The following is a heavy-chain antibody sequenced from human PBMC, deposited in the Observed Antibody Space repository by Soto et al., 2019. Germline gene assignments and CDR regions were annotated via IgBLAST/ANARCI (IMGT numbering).Heavy chain of an antibody. V-gene: IGHV4-34*01. CDR3: ARSCSGGSCYSPNDY. D-gene: IGHD2-15*01. Sequence: QVQLQQWGAGLLKPSETLSLTCAVYGGSFSGYYWSWIRQPPGKGLEWIGEINHSGSTNYNPSLKSRVTISVDTSKNQFSLKLSSVTAADTAVYYCARSCSGGSCYSPNDYWGQGTLVTVSS. J-gene: IGHJ4*02. CDR1: GGSFSGYY. CDR2: INHSGST.